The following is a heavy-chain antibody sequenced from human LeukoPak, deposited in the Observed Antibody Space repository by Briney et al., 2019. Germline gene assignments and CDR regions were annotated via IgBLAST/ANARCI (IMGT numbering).Heavy chain of an antibody. D-gene: IGHD1-14*01. CDR3: AKDLAVGIYYYYMDD. J-gene: IGHJ6*03. CDR2: ISGSGGST. V-gene: IGHV3-23*01. Sequence: GGSLRLSCAASGFTFSSYAMSWVRQAPGKRLEWVSAISGSGGSTYYADSVKGRFTISRDNSKNTLYLQMNSLRAEDTAVYYCAKDLAVGIYYYYMDDWGKGTTVTVSS. CDR1: GFTFSSYA.